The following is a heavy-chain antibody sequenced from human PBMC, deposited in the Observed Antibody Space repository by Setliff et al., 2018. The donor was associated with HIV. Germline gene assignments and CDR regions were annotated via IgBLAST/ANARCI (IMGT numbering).Heavy chain of an antibody. CDR3: ARHNTGYSYGYDYYYYYMDV. D-gene: IGHD5-18*01. CDR1: GIIFTDAW. V-gene: IGHV3-15*07. CDR2: IKHNSDGGTT. Sequence: PGGSLRLSCTTSGIIFTDAWMNWVRRAPGKGLEWVGLIKHNSDGGTTDFAAPVKGRFTISRDDSKNTVYLQMNSLKIDDTAVYYCARHNTGYSYGYDYYYYYMDVWGKGTTVTVSS. J-gene: IGHJ6*03.